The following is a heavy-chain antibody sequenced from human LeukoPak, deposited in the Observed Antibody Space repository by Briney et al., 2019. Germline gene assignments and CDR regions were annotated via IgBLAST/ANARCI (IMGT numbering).Heavy chain of an antibody. CDR2: IYYSGST. V-gene: IGHV4-30-4*08. J-gene: IGHJ5*02. CDR3: ARETAAAKVDP. CDR1: GGSVSSGDYY. D-gene: IGHD2-2*01. Sequence: SQTLSLTCTVSGGSVSSGDYYWSWIRQPPGKGLEWIGYIYYSGSTYYNPSLKSRVTISVDTSKNQFSLKLSSVTAADTAVYYCARETAAAKVDPWGQGTLVTVSS.